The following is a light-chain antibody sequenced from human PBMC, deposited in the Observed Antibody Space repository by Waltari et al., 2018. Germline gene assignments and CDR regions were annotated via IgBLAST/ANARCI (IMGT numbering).Light chain of an antibody. J-gene: IGKJ2*03. CDR3: QQYYSDPYS. CDR2: SGS. Sequence: DIQMTQSPSSPSASVGDSVTITCRASQSFSGSLAWYQLKPGKAPKLLIYSGSSLQSGVPSRFSGSESGTVFTLTINSLQPEDIGGYYCQQYYSDPYSFGQGTKVEI. V-gene: IGKV1-27*01. CDR1: QSFSGS.